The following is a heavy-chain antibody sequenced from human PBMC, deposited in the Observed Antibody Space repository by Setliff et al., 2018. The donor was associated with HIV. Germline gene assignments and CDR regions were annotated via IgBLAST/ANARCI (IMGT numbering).Heavy chain of an antibody. Sequence: SETLSLTCAVYGGSFSGYYWSWIRQPPGKGLEWIGEINHSGSTNYNPSLKSRVTISVDTSKNQFSLRLNSVTAADTAVYYCARGATLLPGYSDRWEYFYMDVWGKGTTVTVSS. D-gene: IGHD5-12*01. CDR3: ARGATLLPGYSDRWEYFYMDV. CDR1: GGSFSGYY. V-gene: IGHV4-34*01. J-gene: IGHJ6*03. CDR2: INHSGST.